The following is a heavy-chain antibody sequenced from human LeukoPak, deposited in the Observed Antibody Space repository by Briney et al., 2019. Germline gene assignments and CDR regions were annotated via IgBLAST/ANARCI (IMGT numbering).Heavy chain of an antibody. D-gene: IGHD6-13*01. V-gene: IGHV3-30*02. CDR1: GFTFSSYG. CDR3: AKDQYSSSWYYFDY. CDR2: IRYDGSNK. J-gene: IGHJ4*02. Sequence: GGSLRLSCAASGFTFSSYGMHWVRQAPGKGLEWVAFIRYDGSNKYYADSVKGRFTISRDNSKNTLYLQMNSLRVEDTAVYCCAKDQYSSSWYYFDYWGQGTLVTVSS.